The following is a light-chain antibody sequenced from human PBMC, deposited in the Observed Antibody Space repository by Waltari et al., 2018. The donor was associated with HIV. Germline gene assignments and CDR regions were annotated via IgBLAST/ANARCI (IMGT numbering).Light chain of an antibody. CDR3: QSADTSYTSRV. Sequence: SYELTQPPSVSVSPGQTARIPCSGDVLAKQYAYWYQQKPGQAPVLVIYKDTERPSGIPARFSGSSSGTTVTLTISGVQPDDEADYYCQSADTSYTSRVFGIGTKVTVL. V-gene: IGLV3-25*03. J-gene: IGLJ1*01. CDR1: VLAKQY. CDR2: KDT.